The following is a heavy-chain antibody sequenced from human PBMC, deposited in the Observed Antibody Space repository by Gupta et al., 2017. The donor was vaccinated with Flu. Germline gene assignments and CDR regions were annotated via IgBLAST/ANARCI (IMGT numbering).Heavy chain of an antibody. D-gene: IGHD6-6*01. CDR2: IYYRRRT. Sequence: RQPPGKGLEWIGSIYYRRRTNHNPYLKSRVTISVDTSKNQFSLKLSSVTAADTAVYYYAKAARIYYYYGMDVWGQWTTVTVSS. J-gene: IGHJ6*02. V-gene: IGHV4-39*01. CDR3: AKAARIYYYYGMDV.